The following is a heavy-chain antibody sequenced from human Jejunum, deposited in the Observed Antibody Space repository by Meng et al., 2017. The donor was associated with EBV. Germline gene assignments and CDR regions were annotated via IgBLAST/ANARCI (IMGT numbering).Heavy chain of an antibody. CDR3: ARPISGYTYYFDY. CDR2: VNPNSGVT. J-gene: IGHJ4*02. CDR1: GYTFTDYY. Sequence: QVELEQYGTVVSESGASVMVSCKASGYTFTDYYLHWVRQAPGQGLEWMGRVNPNSGVTNYAEKFQGRVTMTRDTSISTSYMEVSRLTSDDTAVYYCARPISGYTYYFDYWGQGTLVTVSS. D-gene: IGHD5-18*01. V-gene: IGHV1-2*06.